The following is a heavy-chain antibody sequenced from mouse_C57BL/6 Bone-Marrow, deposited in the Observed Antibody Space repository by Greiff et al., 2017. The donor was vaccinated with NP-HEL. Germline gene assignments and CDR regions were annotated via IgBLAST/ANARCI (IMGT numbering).Heavy chain of an antibody. J-gene: IGHJ4*01. CDR2: IHPNSGST. CDR1: GYTFTSYW. Sequence: QVQLQQPGAELVKPGASVKLSCKASGYTFTSYWMHWVKQRPGQGLEWIGMIHPNSGSTNYNEKFKSKATLTVDKSSSTAYMQLSSLTSEDSAVYYCARSTVVATPCYAMDCWGQGTAVTVSS. CDR3: ARSTVVATPCYAMDC. D-gene: IGHD1-1*01. V-gene: IGHV1-64*01.